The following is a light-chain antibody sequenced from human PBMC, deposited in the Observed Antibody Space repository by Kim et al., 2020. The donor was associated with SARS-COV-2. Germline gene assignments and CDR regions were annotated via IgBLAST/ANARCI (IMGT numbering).Light chain of an antibody. CDR3: QAWDSNTAVV. CDR1: KLGDKY. J-gene: IGLJ3*02. Sequence: SYELTQPPSVSVSPGQTASITCSGDKLGDKYACWYQQKPGQSPVLVIYQDSKRPSGIPERFSGSSSGNTATLTISGTQAVDEADYYCQAWDSNTAVVFGGGTQLTVL. V-gene: IGLV3-1*01. CDR2: QDS.